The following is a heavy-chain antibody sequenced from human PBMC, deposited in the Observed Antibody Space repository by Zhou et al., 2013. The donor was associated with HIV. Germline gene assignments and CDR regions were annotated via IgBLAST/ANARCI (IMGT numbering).Heavy chain of an antibody. D-gene: IGHD1-26*01. V-gene: IGHV1-69*05. CDR2: IIPIFGTA. J-gene: IGHJ6*03. Sequence: QVQLVQSGAEVKKPGSSVKVSCKASGGTFSSYAISWVRQAPGQGLEWMGGIIPIFGTANYAQKFQGRVTITTDESTSTAYMELSSLRSEDTAVYYCASWSVGATSRGQMGYYYYMDVWGKGTTVTVSS. CDR3: ASWSVGATSRGQMGYYYYMDV. CDR1: GGTFSSYA.